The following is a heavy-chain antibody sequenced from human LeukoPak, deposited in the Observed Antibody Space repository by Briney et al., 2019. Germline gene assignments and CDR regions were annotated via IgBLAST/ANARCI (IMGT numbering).Heavy chain of an antibody. CDR3: ARWARAYMDSSRGHYLY. J-gene: IGHJ4*02. CDR1: GDSISSGNW. CDR2: IHHSGST. D-gene: IGHD6-19*01. Sequence: NPSETLSLTCAVSGDSISSGNWWIWVRQPPGKGLEWIGEIHHSGSTYYNPSLKSRITMSVDTSKNQFYLKLSSVTAADTAVYYYARWARAYMDSSRGHYLYWGQGTLVTVSS. V-gene: IGHV4-4*02.